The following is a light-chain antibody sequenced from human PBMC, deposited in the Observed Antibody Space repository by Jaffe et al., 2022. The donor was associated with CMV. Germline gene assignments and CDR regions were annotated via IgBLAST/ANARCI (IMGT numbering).Light chain of an antibody. Sequence: SYELTQPPSVSVSPGQTANITCSGHKLGDKYVSWYQQKPGQSPVLVMYQDTKRPSGIPDRFSGSNSGNTATLTISETRTMDEADYYCQAWDSSNFVLFGGGTKLTVL. V-gene: IGLV3-1*01. CDR2: QDT. J-gene: IGLJ2*01. CDR3: QAWDSSNFVL. CDR1: KLGDKY.